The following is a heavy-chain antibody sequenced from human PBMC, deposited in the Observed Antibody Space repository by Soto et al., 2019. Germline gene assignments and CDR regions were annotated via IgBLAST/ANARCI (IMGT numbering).Heavy chain of an antibody. Sequence: QVQLVESGGGVVQPGRSLRLSCAASGFTFSSYGMHWVRQAPGKGLEWVAVIWYDGSNKYYADSVKGRFTISRDNSMNTLYLQMNSLRAEDTAVYYCARDRGYCSGGSCYPVGNGMDVWGQGTTVTVSS. CDR3: ARDRGYCSGGSCYPVGNGMDV. CDR1: GFTFSSYG. J-gene: IGHJ6*02. V-gene: IGHV3-33*01. CDR2: IWYDGSNK. D-gene: IGHD2-15*01.